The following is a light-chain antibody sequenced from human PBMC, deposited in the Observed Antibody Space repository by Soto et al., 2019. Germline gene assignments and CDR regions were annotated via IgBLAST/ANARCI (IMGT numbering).Light chain of an antibody. CDR3: QHYGSSPT. CDR2: GAS. Sequence: EIVLTQSPGTLSLSPGEKTTLSCRASQSVGSSYLAWYQQIPGQAPRLLIYGASSRATGIPDRFSGSGSATDFPLTISLLEAEDFAVYFCQHYGSSPTFGQGTKVEIK. CDR1: QSVGSSY. J-gene: IGKJ1*01. V-gene: IGKV3-20*01.